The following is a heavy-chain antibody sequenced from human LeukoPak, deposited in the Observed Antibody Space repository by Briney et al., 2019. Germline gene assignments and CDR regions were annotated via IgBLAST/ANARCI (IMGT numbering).Heavy chain of an antibody. CDR2: ISWNSGSI. CDR1: GFTFDDYA. D-gene: IGHD3-22*01. Sequence: GGSLRLSCAASGFTFDDYAMHWVRHAPGKGLEWVSGISWNSGSIGYADSVKGRFTISRDNAKNSLYLQMNSLRAEDTAVYYCARSDYYPSNGYPAYLDYWGQGTLVTVSS. J-gene: IGHJ4*02. V-gene: IGHV3-9*01. CDR3: ARSDYYPSNGYPAYLDY.